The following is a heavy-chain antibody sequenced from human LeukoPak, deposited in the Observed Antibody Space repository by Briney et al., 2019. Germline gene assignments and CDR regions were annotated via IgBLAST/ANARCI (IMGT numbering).Heavy chain of an antibody. CDR2: INPDGSQK. V-gene: IGHV3-7*01. CDR1: GLTFSGNW. Sequence: GGSLTLSCAASGLTFSGNWMSWVRQAPGKGLEWVASINPDGSQKLYVDSVKGRLTISRDNTKSSLYLQMNSLGAEDTAMYYCAKLLGTATTYDSWGQGTRVTVSS. J-gene: IGHJ4*02. D-gene: IGHD5-24*01. CDR3: AKLLGTATTYDS.